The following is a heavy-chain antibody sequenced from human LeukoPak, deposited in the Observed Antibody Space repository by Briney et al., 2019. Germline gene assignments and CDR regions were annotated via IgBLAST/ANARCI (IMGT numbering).Heavy chain of an antibody. CDR1: GFTFSSSA. D-gene: IGHD1-26*01. V-gene: IGHV3-23*01. CDR3: AKAGSIRFDY. CDR2: ISGSGGGT. J-gene: IGHJ4*02. Sequence: PGGSLRLSCAASGFTFSSSAMSWVRQAPGKGLEWVSGISGSGGGTYYADSVKGRFIISRDNSKNTLYLQMNSLRAEDTAAYYCAKAGSIRFDYWGQGTLVTVSS.